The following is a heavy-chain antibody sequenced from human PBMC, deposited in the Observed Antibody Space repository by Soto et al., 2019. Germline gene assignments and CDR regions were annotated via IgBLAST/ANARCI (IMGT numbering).Heavy chain of an antibody. D-gene: IGHD4-17*01. Sequence: LRLSCAASGFTFSSYAMHWVRQAPGKGLEWVAVISYDGSNKYYADSVKGRFTISRDNSKNTLYLQMNSLRAEDTAVYYCARGGDYPSFLSQFDYWGQGTLVTVSS. J-gene: IGHJ4*02. CDR1: GFTFSSYA. V-gene: IGHV3-30-3*01. CDR2: ISYDGSNK. CDR3: ARGGDYPSFLSQFDY.